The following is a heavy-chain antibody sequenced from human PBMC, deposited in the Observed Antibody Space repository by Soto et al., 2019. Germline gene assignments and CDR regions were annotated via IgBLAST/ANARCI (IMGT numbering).Heavy chain of an antibody. J-gene: IGHJ6*03. V-gene: IGHV4-39*01. D-gene: IGHD6-6*01. CDR3: AHKYGEAARPDYYYYMDV. CDR2: IYYSGST. CDR1: GGSISSSSYY. Sequence: QLQLQESGPGLVKPSETLSLTCTVSGGSISSSSYYWGWLRQPPATGLEWIGSIYYSGSTYYNPSHKSRVTISVDTSKNQFSLKLSSVTAADTAVYYSAHKYGEAARPDYYYYMDVWGKGTTVTVSS.